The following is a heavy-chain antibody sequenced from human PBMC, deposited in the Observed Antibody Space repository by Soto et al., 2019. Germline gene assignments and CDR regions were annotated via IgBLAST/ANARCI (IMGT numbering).Heavy chain of an antibody. D-gene: IGHD3-10*01. CDR1: GFDFSNYA. Sequence: QVQLVQSGGGVVQPGKSLRLTCEASGFDFSNYAIHWVRQAPGKGLEWVAVISFDGSDKYFADSVKGRFTMSRDNSNNTLYLQINTLRCEDTAIDFCAKDHTPAGSATRRDFVSVRQDVDSHYYGMGVWGEGTTVTVSP. J-gene: IGHJ6*04. CDR3: AKDHTPAGSATRRDFVSVRQDVDSHYYGMGV. CDR2: ISFDGSDK. V-gene: IGHV3-30*04.